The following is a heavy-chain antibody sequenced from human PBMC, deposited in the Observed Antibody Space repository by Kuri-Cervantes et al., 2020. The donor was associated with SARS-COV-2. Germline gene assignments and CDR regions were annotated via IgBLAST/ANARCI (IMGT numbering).Heavy chain of an antibody. Sequence: GESLKISCAASGFTFSKDNMNWVRQAPGKGLEWVAVISYDGSNKYYADSVKGRFTISRDNSKNTLYLQMNSLRAEDTAVYYCAKATLPFDYWGQGTLVTVSS. CDR1: GFTFSKDN. D-gene: IGHD5/OR15-5a*01. CDR3: AKATLPFDY. CDR2: ISYDGSNK. V-gene: IGHV3-30*14. J-gene: IGHJ4*02.